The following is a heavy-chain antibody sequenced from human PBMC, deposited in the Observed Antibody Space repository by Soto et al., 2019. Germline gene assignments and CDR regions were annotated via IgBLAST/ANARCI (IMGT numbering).Heavy chain of an antibody. J-gene: IGHJ6*02. CDR1: GFTFSSYD. V-gene: IGHV3-13*01. CDR3: ARGWXSSTSCYRSDYYYGMDV. D-gene: IGHD2-2*01. Sequence: GGSLRLSCGASGFTFSSYDMHWVRQATGKGLEWVSAIGTAGDTYYPGSVKGRFTISRENAKNSLYLQMNSLRAGDTAVYYCARGWXSSTSCYRSDYYYGMDVWGQGTTVTVSS. CDR2: IGTAGDT.